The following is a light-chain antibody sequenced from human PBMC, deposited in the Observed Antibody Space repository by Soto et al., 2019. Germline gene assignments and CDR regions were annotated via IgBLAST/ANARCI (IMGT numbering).Light chain of an antibody. CDR3: QQSNSCPLT. V-gene: IGKV1-12*01. Sequence: DIKMTSPPPYMSASVGHRITIICRASQSISSRLAWYQQKPGKAPKLLIYAASSLQSGVPSRFSGSGSGTDFTLTISSLQPEDFASYYCQQSNSCPLTFGGGTNVDI. J-gene: IGKJ4*01. CDR1: QSISSR. CDR2: AAS.